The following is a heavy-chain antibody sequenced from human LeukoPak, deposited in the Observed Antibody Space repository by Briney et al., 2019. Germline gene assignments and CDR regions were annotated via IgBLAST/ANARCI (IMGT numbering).Heavy chain of an antibody. CDR2: IYSGGST. CDR3: ARASWSGYYTGVYSDY. Sequence: GGSLRLSCAASGFTVSSNYMSWVRQAPGKGLEWVSVIYSGGSTYYADSVKGRFTISRDNSKNTLYLQMNSLRAEDTAVYYCARASWSGYYTGVYSDYWGQGTLVTVSS. V-gene: IGHV3-53*01. J-gene: IGHJ4*02. D-gene: IGHD3-3*01. CDR1: GFTVSSNY.